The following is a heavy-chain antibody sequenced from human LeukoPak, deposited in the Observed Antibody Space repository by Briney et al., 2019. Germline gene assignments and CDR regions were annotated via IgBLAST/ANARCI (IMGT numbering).Heavy chain of an antibody. V-gene: IGHV4-34*01. J-gene: IGHJ4*02. CDR2: INHSGST. CDR3: ARGQVGATPKYYLDY. CDR1: GGSFSGYY. Sequence: SETLSLTCAVYGGSFSGYYWSWIRQPPGKGLEWIGEINHSGSTNYNPSLKSRVTISVDTSKNQFSLKLSSVTAADTAVYYCARGQVGATPKYYLDYWGQGTLVTVSS. D-gene: IGHD1-26*01.